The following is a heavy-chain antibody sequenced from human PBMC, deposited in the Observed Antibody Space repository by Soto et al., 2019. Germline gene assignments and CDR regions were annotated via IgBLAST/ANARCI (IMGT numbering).Heavy chain of an antibody. CDR3: PKDVVSCGGDCYDWFDP. J-gene: IGHJ5*02. Sequence: EVLLLESGGGLVQPGGSLRLSCAASGFTFSNYAMSWVRQAPAKGLEWVSAISGSGGSAYYADSVKGRFTISRDKSKNTLYLQMNSLRAEDTAVYYCPKDVVSCGGDCYDWFDPWGQGTLVTVSS. V-gene: IGHV3-23*01. D-gene: IGHD2-21*02. CDR1: GFTFSNYA. CDR2: ISGSGGSA.